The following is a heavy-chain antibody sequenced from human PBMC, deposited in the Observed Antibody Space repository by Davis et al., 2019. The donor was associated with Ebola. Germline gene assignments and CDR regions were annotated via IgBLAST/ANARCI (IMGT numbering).Heavy chain of an antibody. J-gene: IGHJ4*02. Sequence: PSETLSLTCTVSGGSISSSSYYWGWIRQPPGKGLEWIGSIYYSGSTYYNPSLKSRVTISVDTSKNQFSLKLSSVTAADTAVYYCARYNWNDVFDYWGQGTLVTVSS. V-gene: IGHV4-39*01. CDR2: IYYSGST. CDR1: GGSISSSSYY. D-gene: IGHD1-20*01. CDR3: ARYNWNDVFDY.